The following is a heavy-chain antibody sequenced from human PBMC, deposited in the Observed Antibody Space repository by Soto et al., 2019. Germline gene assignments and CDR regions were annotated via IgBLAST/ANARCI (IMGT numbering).Heavy chain of an antibody. D-gene: IGHD3-16*01. J-gene: IGHJ6*02. CDR1: GYTFTSYG. V-gene: IGHV1-18*01. CDR2: ISGYNGKT. CDR3: AKEGYVPYYYYGKDV. Sequence: QVQLVQSGGEVKKPGASVKVSCKASGYTFTSYGISWVRQAPGDGLEWMGWISGYNGKTNYAQKVQDRVTMTTDTSTSTVYMERRSLRSDDTAVYYGAKEGYVPYYYYGKDVWGQGTTFTVS.